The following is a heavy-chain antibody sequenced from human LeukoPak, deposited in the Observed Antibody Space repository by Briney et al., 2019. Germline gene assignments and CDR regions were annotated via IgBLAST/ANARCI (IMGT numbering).Heavy chain of an antibody. D-gene: IGHD6-13*01. V-gene: IGHV4-39*07. Sequence: SETLSLTCIVSSGSISSSSYYWGWIRQPPGKGLDWIGSIYYSGGTYYNPSLKSRVTISLDTSKNLFSLKLSSVTAADTAVYYCARDLFGVAAADAFDIWGQGTMVTVSS. J-gene: IGHJ3*02. CDR1: SGSISSSSYY. CDR2: IYYSGGT. CDR3: ARDLFGVAAADAFDI.